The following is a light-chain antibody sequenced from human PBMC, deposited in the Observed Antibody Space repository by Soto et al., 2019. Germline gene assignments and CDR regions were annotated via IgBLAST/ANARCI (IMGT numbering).Light chain of an antibody. Sequence: QSALTQPVSVSGSPGQSITISCTGTSSDVGGYNYVSWYQQHPGKAPKLMIYEVSNRPSGVSNRFSASKSGNTASLTISGLQAEDEADYYCSSYTSSSSVVFGGATKLTVL. CDR3: SSYTSSSSVV. V-gene: IGLV2-14*01. J-gene: IGLJ2*01. CDR2: EVS. CDR1: SSDVGGYNY.